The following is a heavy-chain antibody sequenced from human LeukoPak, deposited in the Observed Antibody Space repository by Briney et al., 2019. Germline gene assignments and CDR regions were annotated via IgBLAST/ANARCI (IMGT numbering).Heavy chain of an antibody. CDR3: ARDLVVVTHSDAFDI. D-gene: IGHD3-22*01. CDR1: GFTVSGNY. CDR2: IYSGGTT. Sequence: GGSLRLSCAVSGFTVSGNYMSWVRQAPGKGLEWVSLIYSGGTTYYADSVKGRFTISRDNSKNTLYLQMNSLRAEDTAVYYCARDLVVVTHSDAFDIWGQGTMVTVSS. V-gene: IGHV3-53*01. J-gene: IGHJ3*02.